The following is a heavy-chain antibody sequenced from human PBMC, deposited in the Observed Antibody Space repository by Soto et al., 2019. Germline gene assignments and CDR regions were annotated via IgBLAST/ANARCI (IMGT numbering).Heavy chain of an antibody. Sequence: PGWSLRLSCVASGFSFSRQGLSWVRQAPGKGLEWVSTINPSGDSTFYADSVKGRFTISRENSKNTVYLQMNSLSVGDTAVYLCAKVDVSTAGSFDYWGQGALVTGSS. V-gene: IGHV3-23*01. CDR1: GFSFSRQG. D-gene: IGHD6-13*01. CDR3: AKVDVSTAGSFDY. J-gene: IGHJ4*02. CDR2: INPSGDST.